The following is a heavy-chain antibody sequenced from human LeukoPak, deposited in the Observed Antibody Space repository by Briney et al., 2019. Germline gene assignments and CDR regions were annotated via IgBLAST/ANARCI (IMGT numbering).Heavy chain of an antibody. D-gene: IGHD3-10*01. CDR2: INHSGST. Sequence: SETLSLTCAVYGGSFSGYYWSWIRQPPGKGLEWIGEINHSGSTNYNPSLKSRVTISVDTSKNQFSLKLSSVTAADTAVYYCARRPFVYYYGSGSYYTNPNWFDPWGQGTLVTVSS. J-gene: IGHJ5*02. CDR1: GGSFSGYY. V-gene: IGHV4-34*01. CDR3: ARRPFVYYYGSGSYYTNPNWFDP.